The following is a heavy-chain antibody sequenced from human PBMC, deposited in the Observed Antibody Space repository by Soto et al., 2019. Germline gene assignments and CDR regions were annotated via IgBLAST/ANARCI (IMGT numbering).Heavy chain of an antibody. D-gene: IGHD6-13*01. CDR1: GYSFTSYW. J-gene: IGHJ6*02. CDR3: ARHHATAAAGRYHPYGMDV. V-gene: IGHV5-51*01. CDR2: IYPGDSDT. Sequence: GESLKISCKGSGYSFTSYWIGWVRQMPGKGLEWMGIIYPGDSDTRYSPSFQGQVTISADKSISTAYLQWSSLKASDTAMYYCARHHATAAAGRYHPYGMDVSGPGPTVTVSS.